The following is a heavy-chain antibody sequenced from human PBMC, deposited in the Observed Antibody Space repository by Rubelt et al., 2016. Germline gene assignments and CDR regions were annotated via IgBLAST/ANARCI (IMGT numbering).Heavy chain of an antibody. CDR2: TYHSGAT. J-gene: IGHJ4*02. CDR1: GDSISSSDDY. CDR3: AIIGDRSMYLNNWLTSH. Sequence: QLQLQESGPGLVKPSETLSLTCTVSGDSISSSDDYWAWIRQPPGKGLEWIGSTYHSGATFYNPPLKGRVTISVDTSKNQFSRKLNSVTAAETAVYYCAIIGDRSMYLNNWLTSHWGQGTLVTVSS. D-gene: IGHD1-20*01. V-gene: IGHV4-39*07.